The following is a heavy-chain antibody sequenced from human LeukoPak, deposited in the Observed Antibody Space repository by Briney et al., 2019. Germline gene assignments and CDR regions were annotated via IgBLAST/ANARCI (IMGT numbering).Heavy chain of an antibody. CDR1: GFTFSSYG. D-gene: IGHD5-18*01. J-gene: IGHJ4*02. Sequence: GRSLRLSCAASGFTFSSYGMHWVRQAPGKGLEWVAVISYDGSNKCYADSVKGRFTISRDNSKNTLYLQMNSLRAEDTAVYYCAISGGYSYGFDYWGQGTLVTVSS. CDR2: ISYDGSNK. CDR3: AISGGYSYGFDY. V-gene: IGHV3-30*03.